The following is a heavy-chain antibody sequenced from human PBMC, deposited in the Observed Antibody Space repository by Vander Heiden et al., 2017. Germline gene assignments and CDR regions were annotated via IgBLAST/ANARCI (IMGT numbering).Heavy chain of an antibody. Sequence: QVQLQQSGPGLVKPSQTLSLTCAISGASVPSNTAAWTWLRQSPSRGLEWLGRTYYRSKWYNDYAVSVKSRITINPDTSKNQFSLQLNSVTPEDTAVYYCARGVGTGRAVRNAFDIWGQGTMVTVSS. V-gene: IGHV6-1*01. CDR2: TYYRSKWYN. CDR3: ARGVGTGRAVRNAFDI. J-gene: IGHJ3*02. CDR1: GASVPSNTAA. D-gene: IGHD7-27*01.